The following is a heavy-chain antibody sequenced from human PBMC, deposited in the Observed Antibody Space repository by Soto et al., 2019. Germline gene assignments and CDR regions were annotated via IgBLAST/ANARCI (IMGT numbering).Heavy chain of an antibody. Sequence: ASVKVSCKASGGTFSSYTISWVRQAPGQGLEWMGRIIPTLGIANYAQKFQGRVTITTDKSTSTAEMELSSLRSEDTAVYYCARGGATTVTSYYYYYMDVWGKGTTVTVSS. D-gene: IGHD4-4*01. CDR2: IIPTLGIA. J-gene: IGHJ6*03. CDR1: GGTFSSYT. V-gene: IGHV1-69*02. CDR3: ARGGATTVTSYYYYYMDV.